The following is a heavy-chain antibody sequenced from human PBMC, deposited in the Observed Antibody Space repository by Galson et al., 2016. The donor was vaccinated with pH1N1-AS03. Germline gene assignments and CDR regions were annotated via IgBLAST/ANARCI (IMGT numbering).Heavy chain of an antibody. CDR1: GFPFSGYE. Sequence: LRLSCAASGFPFSGYEMNWVRQAPGKGLEWISYVSYSGDTENYANSVKGRFSISRDNAKNSLYLQMSALRPEDTAVYYCVRPSSGSFRYWGPGTLVTVSS. J-gene: IGHJ4*02. CDR2: VSYSGDTE. D-gene: IGHD1-26*01. CDR3: VRPSSGSFRY. V-gene: IGHV3-48*03.